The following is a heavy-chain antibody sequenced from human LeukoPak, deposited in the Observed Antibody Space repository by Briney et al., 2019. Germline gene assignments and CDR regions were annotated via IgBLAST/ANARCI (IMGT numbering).Heavy chain of an antibody. Sequence: ASETLSLTCTVSGGSISSYYWSWIRQPPGKGLEWIGYIYYSGSTNYNPSLKSRVTISVDASKNQFSLKLSSVTAADTAVYYCARVDYGDYGGDAFDIWGQGTMVTVSS. CDR3: ARVDYGDYGGDAFDI. CDR2: IYYSGST. J-gene: IGHJ3*02. D-gene: IGHD4-17*01. CDR1: GGSISSYY. V-gene: IGHV4-59*01.